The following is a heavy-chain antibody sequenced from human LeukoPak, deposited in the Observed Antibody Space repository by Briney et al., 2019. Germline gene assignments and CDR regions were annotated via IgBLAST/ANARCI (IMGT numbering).Heavy chain of an antibody. CDR3: AREGKWFGTYYYCLDV. CDR2: IYSSGGT. J-gene: IGHJ6*04. V-gene: IGHV4-4*07. D-gene: IGHD3-10*01. Sequence: SETLSLTCIVSTGSINDYYWSWVRQPAGKGLEWLGRIYSSGGTTYNPSLKSRITMSVDTSKNQFSLKMTSVTAADTAVYYCAREGKWFGTYYYCLDVWGKGTTVTVSS. CDR1: TGSINDYY.